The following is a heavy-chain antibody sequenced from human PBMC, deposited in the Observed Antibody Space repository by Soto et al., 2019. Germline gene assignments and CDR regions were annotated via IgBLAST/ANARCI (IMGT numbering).Heavy chain of an antibody. D-gene: IGHD5-18*01. J-gene: IGHJ6*02. CDR3: ARGVGVRIKLQTYYYDGMDV. Sequence: QVQLVQSGAEVKKPGSSVKVSCKASGGTFSSYAISWVRQAPGQGLEWMGGIIPIFGTANYAQKFQGRVTITADESTSTAYTELSSLRSDNTAVYYCARGVGVRIKLQTYYYDGMDVWGQGTTVTVSS. CDR2: IIPIFGTA. V-gene: IGHV1-69*12. CDR1: GGTFSSYA.